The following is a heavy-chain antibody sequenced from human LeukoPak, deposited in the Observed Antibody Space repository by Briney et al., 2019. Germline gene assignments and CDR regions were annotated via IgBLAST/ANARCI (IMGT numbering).Heavy chain of an antibody. D-gene: IGHD3-22*01. Sequence: GGSLRLSCAASGFTFSSYSMNWVRQAPGKGLEWVSSISSSSSYIYYADSVKGRFTISRDNAKNSLYLQMNSLRAEDTAVYYCARDVPYYYDSSGYPVNHPHDYWRQGTLVTVSS. CDR1: GFTFSSYS. J-gene: IGHJ4*02. V-gene: IGHV3-21*01. CDR2: ISSSSSYI. CDR3: ARDVPYYYDSSGYPVNHPHDY.